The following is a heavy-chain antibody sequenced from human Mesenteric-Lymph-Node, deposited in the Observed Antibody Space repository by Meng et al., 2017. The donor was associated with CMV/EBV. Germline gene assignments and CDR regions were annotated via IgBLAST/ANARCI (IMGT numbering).Heavy chain of an antibody. CDR1: GFTFSDYY. J-gene: IGHJ4*02. D-gene: IGHD2-2*01. CDR3: ARDSTSLVVRARGFDH. Sequence: GESLKISCAASGFTFSDYYMSWIRQAPGKGLEWVSYIDSSGSNMYYADSVKGRFTISRDNAKNSLYLQMNSLRAEDTAVYYCARDSTSLVVRARGFDHWGQGTLVTVSS. CDR2: IDSSGSNM. V-gene: IGHV3-11*04.